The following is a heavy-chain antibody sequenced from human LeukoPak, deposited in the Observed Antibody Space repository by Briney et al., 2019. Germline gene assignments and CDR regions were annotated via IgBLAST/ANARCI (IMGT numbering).Heavy chain of an antibody. CDR2: IWYDGSNK. J-gene: IGHJ3*02. CDR3: AREGTGTTLAPDAFDI. V-gene: IGHV3-33*01. Sequence: GWSLRLYCAASGFTFSSYGMHWVRQAPGKGLEWVAVIWYDGSNKYYADSVKGRFTISRDNSKNTLYLQMNSLRAEDTAVYYCAREGTGTTLAPDAFDIWGQGTMVTVSS. CDR1: GFTFSSYG. D-gene: IGHD1-7*01.